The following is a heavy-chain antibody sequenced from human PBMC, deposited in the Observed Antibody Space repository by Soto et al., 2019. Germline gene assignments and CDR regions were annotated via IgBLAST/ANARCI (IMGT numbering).Heavy chain of an antibody. CDR2: MNPNSGNT. CDR1: GYTFTSYD. D-gene: IGHD3-16*02. CDR3: ARERGRIYDYIWGSYPPDYYYYYMDV. Sequence: SVKVSCKACGYTFTSYDINWVRHATRQGLEWMGWMNPNSGNTGYAQKFQGRVTMTRNTSISTAYMELSSLRSEDTAVYYCARERGRIYDYIWGSYPPDYYYYYMDVWGKGTTVTVSS. V-gene: IGHV1-8*01. J-gene: IGHJ6*03.